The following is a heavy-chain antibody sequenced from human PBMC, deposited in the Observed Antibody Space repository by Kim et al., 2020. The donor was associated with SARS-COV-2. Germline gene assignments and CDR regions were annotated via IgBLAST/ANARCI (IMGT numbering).Heavy chain of an antibody. V-gene: IGHV1-46*01. J-gene: IGHJ6*02. CDR3: ARAGNYSFYGMDV. Sequence: VQKFQGRGTMTRDTSTSTVYMELSSLRSEDTAVFYCARAGNYSFYGMDVWGQGTTVTVSS.